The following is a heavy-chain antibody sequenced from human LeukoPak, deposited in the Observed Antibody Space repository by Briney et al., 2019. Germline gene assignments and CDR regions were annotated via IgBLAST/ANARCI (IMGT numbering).Heavy chain of an antibody. CDR2: ISGSGGST. Sequence: SGRSLRLSCAASGFTFDDYAMHWVRQAPGKGLEWVSAISGSGGSTYYADSVKGRFTISRDNSKNTLYLQMNSLRAEDTAVYYCAKDPGKQWPALFDYWGQGTLVTVSS. J-gene: IGHJ4*02. CDR1: GFTFDDYA. V-gene: IGHV3-23*01. CDR3: AKDPGKQWPALFDY. D-gene: IGHD6-19*01.